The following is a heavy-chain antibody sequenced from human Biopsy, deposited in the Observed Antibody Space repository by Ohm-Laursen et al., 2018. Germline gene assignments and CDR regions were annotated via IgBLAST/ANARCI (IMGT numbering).Heavy chain of an antibody. CDR3: VREPKTGTAEAWYFDL. V-gene: IGHV4-31*03. CDR2: ISYNERT. CDR1: GASVKTSGYF. D-gene: IGHD3-9*01. J-gene: IGHJ2*01. Sequence: SEILSLTCSVSGASVKTSGYFWAWIRQRPGKGLEWIGYISYNERTHYNPSLTSRLAISFDTSKNRISLQLRSVSVADTAVYYCVREPKTGTAEAWYFDLWGRGSPVTVPS.